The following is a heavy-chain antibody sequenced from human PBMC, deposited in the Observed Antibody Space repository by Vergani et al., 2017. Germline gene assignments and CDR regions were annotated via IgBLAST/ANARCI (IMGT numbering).Heavy chain of an antibody. J-gene: IGHJ4*02. D-gene: IGHD2-15*01. CDR1: GFTFSSYA. CDR3: AKEYCSGGSCYYLY. CDR2: ISGSGGST. Sequence: TASGFTFSSYAMSWVRQAPGKGLEWVSAISGSGGSTYYADSVKGRFTISRDNSKNTLYLQMNSLRAEDTAVYYCAKEYCSGGSCYYLYWGQGTLVTVSS. V-gene: IGHV3-23*01.